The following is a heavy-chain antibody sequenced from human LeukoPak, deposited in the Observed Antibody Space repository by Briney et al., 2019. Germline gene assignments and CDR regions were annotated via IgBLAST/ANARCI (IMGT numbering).Heavy chain of an antibody. D-gene: IGHD2-2*02. V-gene: IGHV3-53*01. Sequence: GGSLRLSCAASGFTFSTYSMSWVRQAPGKGLEWVATFSSGGRTSYADSVKGRFTISIDTSQNTVFLQMNSLRDEDTALYYCASILYGWGQGTLVTVSS. J-gene: IGHJ4*02. CDR1: GFTFSTYS. CDR3: ASILYG. CDR2: FSSGGRT.